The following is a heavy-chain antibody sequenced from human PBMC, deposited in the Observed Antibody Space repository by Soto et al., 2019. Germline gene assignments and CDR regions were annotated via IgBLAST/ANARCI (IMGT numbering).Heavy chain of an antibody. Sequence: GGSLRLSCAASGITFSDYYMSWIRQAPGKGLECVSYISSSGSTIYYADPVKGRFTISRDNAKNPLYLQMNSLRAEETAVYYCARAQVGVYRRGAFEIWGQGTMVTVSS. CDR3: ARAQVGVYRRGAFEI. V-gene: IGHV3-11*01. D-gene: IGHD6-13*01. J-gene: IGHJ3*02. CDR2: ISSSGSTI. CDR1: GITFSDYY.